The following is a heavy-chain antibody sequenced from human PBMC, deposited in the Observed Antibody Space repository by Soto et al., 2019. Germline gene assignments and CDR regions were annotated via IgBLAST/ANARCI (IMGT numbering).Heavy chain of an antibody. CDR2: ISPSSGHI. CDR1: GFTFSSCT. D-gene: IGHD2-15*01. CDR3: SGCSGGACHKNYGMDV. V-gene: IGHV3-21*06. Sequence: EVHLVESGGGLVKPGGSLRHSCAVSGFTFSSCTMNWVRQAPGKGLEWVSSISPSSGHIYYADSVKGRFTISRDNAKNSLFLQMNSLRGEDTAVYYSSGCSGGACHKNYGMDVWGQGTTVTVSS. J-gene: IGHJ6*02.